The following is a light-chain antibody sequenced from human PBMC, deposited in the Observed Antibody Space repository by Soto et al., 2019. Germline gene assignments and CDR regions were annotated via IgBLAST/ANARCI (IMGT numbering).Light chain of an antibody. V-gene: IGKV3-20*01. CDR3: QQYGRSPRT. CDR1: QSVSSNS. J-gene: IGKJ4*01. CDR2: GAS. Sequence: EIVLTQSPGTLSLSPGERATLSCRASQSVSSNSLAWYQQKPGQAPRLLIYGASSRATGIPDRFSGSGSGTDFTLTTSRLEPEDFAVYYCQQYGRSPRTFGGGTKVEIK.